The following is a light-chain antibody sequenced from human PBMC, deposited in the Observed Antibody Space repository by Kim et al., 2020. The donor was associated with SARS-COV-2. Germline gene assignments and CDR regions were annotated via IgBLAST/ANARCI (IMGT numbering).Light chain of an antibody. V-gene: IGLV1-51*01. CDR1: SSNLGNNY. Sequence: GQKVTLSCSGSSSNLGNNYVSWYQQLPGTAPTLLIYDNNKRPSGIPDRFSGSKSGTSATLGITGLQTGDEADYYCGTWYSSLSAVVFGGGTQLTVL. J-gene: IGLJ2*01. CDR2: DNN. CDR3: GTWYSSLSAVV.